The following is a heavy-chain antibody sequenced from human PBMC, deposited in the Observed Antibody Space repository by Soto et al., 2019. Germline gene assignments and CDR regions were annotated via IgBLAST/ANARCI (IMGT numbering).Heavy chain of an antibody. V-gene: IGHV3-66*01. Sequence: GGSLRLSCAASGFTVSSNYMSWVRQAPGKGLEWVSVIYSGGSTYYAGSVKGRFTISRDNSKNTLYLQMNSLRAEDTAVYYCARDPYCTNGVCYTGEGAYYYNGMDVWGQGTTVTVSS. CDR1: GFTVSSNY. CDR2: IYSGGST. CDR3: ARDPYCTNGVCYTGEGAYYYNGMDV. J-gene: IGHJ6*02. D-gene: IGHD2-8*01.